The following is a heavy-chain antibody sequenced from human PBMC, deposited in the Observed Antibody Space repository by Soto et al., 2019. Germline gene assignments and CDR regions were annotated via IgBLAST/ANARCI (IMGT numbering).Heavy chain of an antibody. J-gene: IGHJ4*02. V-gene: IGHV3-23*01. Sequence: GGSLRLSCAASGFTFSSYAMSWVRQAPGKGLEWVSAISGSGGSTYYADSVKGRFTISRDNSKNTLYLQMNSLRAEDTAVYYCAKDQLITFGGVIVIPRHWGQGTLVTVSS. D-gene: IGHD3-16*02. CDR2: ISGSGGST. CDR1: GFTFSSYA. CDR3: AKDQLITFGGVIVIPRH.